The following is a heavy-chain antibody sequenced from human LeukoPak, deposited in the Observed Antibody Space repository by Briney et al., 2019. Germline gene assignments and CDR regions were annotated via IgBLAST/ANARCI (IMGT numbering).Heavy chain of an antibody. CDR3: ARRQQLVRDAFDI. D-gene: IGHD6-13*01. Sequence: PSETLSLTCTVSGGSVSSGSYYCSWIRQPPGKGLEWVGSIYYSRSTYYNPSLKSRVNISVDTSKNQFSLKLSSVTAADTAVYYCARRQQLVRDAFDIWGQGTMVTVSS. CDR2: IYYSRST. CDR1: GGSVSSGSYY. J-gene: IGHJ3*02. V-gene: IGHV4-39*01.